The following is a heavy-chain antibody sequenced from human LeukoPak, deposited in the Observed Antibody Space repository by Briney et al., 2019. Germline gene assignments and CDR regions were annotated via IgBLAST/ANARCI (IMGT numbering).Heavy chain of an antibody. CDR2: IYTSGST. D-gene: IGHD2-15*01. Sequence: SETLSLTCTVSGGSISSYYWSWIRQPAGKGLEWIGRIYTSGSTNYYPSLTSRVTISVDTSKIQFSLKLSSVTAADTAVYDCARAPGYCSGGSCYYYYGMDVWGQGTTVTVSS. CDR3: ARAPGYCSGGSCYYYYGMDV. V-gene: IGHV4-4*07. CDR1: GGSISSYY. J-gene: IGHJ6*02.